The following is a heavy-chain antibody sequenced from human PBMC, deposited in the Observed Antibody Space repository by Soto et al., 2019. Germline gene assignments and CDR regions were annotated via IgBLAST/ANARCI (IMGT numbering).Heavy chain of an antibody. CDR1: GFTFSSYG. J-gene: IGHJ6*02. CDR3: AKDLVSVTFGGAPDGMDV. D-gene: IGHD3-16*01. CDR2: ISYDGSIK. V-gene: IGHV3-30*18. Sequence: SLRLSCAASGFTFSSYGMHWVRQAPGKGLEWVAVISYDGSIKYYADSVKGRFTISRDNSKNTVYLQMNSLRAEDTAVYYCAKDLVSVTFGGAPDGMDVWGQGTTVTVSS.